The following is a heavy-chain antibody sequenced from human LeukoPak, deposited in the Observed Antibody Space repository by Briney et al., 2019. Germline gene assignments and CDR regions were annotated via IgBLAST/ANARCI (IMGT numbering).Heavy chain of an antibody. CDR3: AVPVTTPHDAFDI. J-gene: IGHJ3*02. D-gene: IGHD4-17*01. V-gene: IGHV4-31*03. Sequence: SGTLSLTCTVSGGSISSGGYYWSWIRQHPGKGLEWIGYIYYSGSTYYNPSLKSRVTISVDTSKNQFSLKLSSVTAADTAVYYCAVPVTTPHDAFDIWGQGTMVTVSS. CDR1: GGSISSGGYY. CDR2: IYYSGST.